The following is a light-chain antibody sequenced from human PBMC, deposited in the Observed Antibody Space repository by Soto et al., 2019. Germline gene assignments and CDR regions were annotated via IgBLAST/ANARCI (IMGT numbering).Light chain of an antibody. Sequence: DIQMTQSPPTLPATVGDRVSITCRASQSISSKLAWYQQKPGKAPKVLINKASNLQSGVPSRFSGSGSGTEFTLTISSLQPDDFATYDCQQYFSYSFTFSGGTKVEIK. CDR1: QSISSK. CDR3: QQYFSYSFT. CDR2: KAS. J-gene: IGKJ4*01. V-gene: IGKV1-5*03.